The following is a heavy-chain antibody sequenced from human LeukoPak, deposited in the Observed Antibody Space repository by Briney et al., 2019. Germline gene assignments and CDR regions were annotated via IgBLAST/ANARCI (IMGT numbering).Heavy chain of an antibody. CDR2: VKSIADGGTT. D-gene: IGHD2-2*01. CDR3: TTPNCSSTSCYRRYYNWFDP. Sequence: PGGSLRLSCAASGFIFSNAWVNWVRQAPGKGLEWVGRVKSIADGGTTDYAAPVKGRFTILRDDSQNTLYLQMNSLKTEDTAVYYCTTPNCSSTSCYRRYYNWFDPWGQGTLVTVSS. J-gene: IGHJ5*02. V-gene: IGHV3-15*07. CDR1: GFIFSNAW.